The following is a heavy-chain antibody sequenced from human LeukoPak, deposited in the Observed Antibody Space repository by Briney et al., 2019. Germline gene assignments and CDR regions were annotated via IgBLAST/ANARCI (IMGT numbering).Heavy chain of an antibody. CDR1: GGTFSSYA. CDR3: AIVCPSCPLDAFDI. Sequence: SVKVSCKASGGTFSSYAISWVRQAPGQGLEWMGGIIPIFGTANYAQKFQGRVTITADESTSTAYMELSSLRSEDTAVYYCAIVCPSCPLDAFDIWGQGTMVTVST. J-gene: IGHJ3*02. V-gene: IGHV1-69*01. D-gene: IGHD2-2*01. CDR2: IIPIFGTA.